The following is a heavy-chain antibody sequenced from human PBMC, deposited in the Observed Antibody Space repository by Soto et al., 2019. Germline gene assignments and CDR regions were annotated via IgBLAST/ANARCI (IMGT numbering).Heavy chain of an antibody. Sequence: QVQLVQSGAEVRKPGASVKVSCKASGHTLASYDINWVRQATGQGQEWMGWMTPDSGDTGYAQKFQGRVTMTWDTSITTAYMELSSLISDDTAVYYCARDPFYGGFDSWGQGTLVTVSS. D-gene: IGHD3-16*01. J-gene: IGHJ5*01. CDR2: MTPDSGDT. V-gene: IGHV1-8*01. CDR3: ARDPFYGGFDS. CDR1: GHTLASYD.